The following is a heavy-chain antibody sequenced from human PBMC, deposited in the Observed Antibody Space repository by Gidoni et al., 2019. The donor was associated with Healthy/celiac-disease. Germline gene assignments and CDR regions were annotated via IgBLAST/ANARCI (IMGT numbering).Heavy chain of an antibody. D-gene: IGHD5-18*01. V-gene: IGHV3-33*01. CDR2: IWYDGSNK. Sequence: QVQLVESGGGVVQPGRSLRLSCAASGFTFSSYGMHWVRPAPGKGLGWVAVIWYDGSNKYYADSVKGRFTISRDNSKNTLYLQMNSLRAEDTAVYYCARDMGTVDTRRGWWGPLDYYYGMDVWGQGTTVTVSS. CDR3: ARDMGTVDTRRGWWGPLDYYYGMDV. CDR1: GFTFSSYG. J-gene: IGHJ6*02.